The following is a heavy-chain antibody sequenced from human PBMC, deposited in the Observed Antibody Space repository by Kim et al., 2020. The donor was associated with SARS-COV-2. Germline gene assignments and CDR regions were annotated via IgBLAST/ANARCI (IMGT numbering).Heavy chain of an antibody. Sequence: GGSLRLSCAASGFNFSSYAMHWVRQAPGKGLEWVAVISYDGSNKYYADSVKGRFTISRDNSKNTLYLQMNSLRAEDTAVYYCARDPGGEVGATASDAFDIWGQGTMVTVSS. V-gene: IGHV3-30-3*01. CDR3: ARDPGGEVGATASDAFDI. CDR1: GFNFSSYA. D-gene: IGHD1-26*01. J-gene: IGHJ3*02. CDR2: ISYDGSNK.